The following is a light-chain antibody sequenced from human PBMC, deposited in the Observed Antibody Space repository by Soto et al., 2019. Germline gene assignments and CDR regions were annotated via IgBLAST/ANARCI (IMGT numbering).Light chain of an antibody. V-gene: IGKV1-17*01. CDR1: QGIRDV. CDR3: VQNSDYPFT. CDR2: SAS. Sequence: DIQMTQSPSSLSASVGDRVTITCRASQGIRDVLGWYQQQPGKVPKRLIYSASTLQNGVPSRFSGSGSETLFTLTISSLQPEDFATYFCVQNSDYPFTFGQGTRLEI. J-gene: IGKJ2*01.